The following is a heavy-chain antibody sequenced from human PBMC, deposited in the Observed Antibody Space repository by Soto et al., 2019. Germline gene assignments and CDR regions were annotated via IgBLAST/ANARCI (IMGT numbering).Heavy chain of an antibody. D-gene: IGHD6-13*01. J-gene: IGHJ4*02. Sequence: GGSLRLSCSASGFTFSSYAMHWVRQAPGKGLEYVSAISSNGGSTYYADSVKGRFTISRDNSKNTLYLQMSSLRAEDTAVYYCVKDSAGPTRAFDYWGQGTLVTAPQ. CDR1: GFTFSSYA. V-gene: IGHV3-64D*08. CDR3: VKDSAGPTRAFDY. CDR2: ISSNGGST.